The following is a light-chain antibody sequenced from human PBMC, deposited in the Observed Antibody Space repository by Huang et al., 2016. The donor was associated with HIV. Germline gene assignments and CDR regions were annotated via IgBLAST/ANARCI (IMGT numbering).Light chain of an antibody. Sequence: EIVLTQSPGTLSLSPGERATLSCRASQSVSSRYLSWYQQKPGQAPRPLIYGASSGATGNPDRFSGSGSGTDFTLTISRLEPEDVAVYYWQQYGSSPPYTFGQGTKLEIK. CDR1: QSVSSRY. CDR2: GAS. V-gene: IGKV3-20*01. CDR3: QQYGSSPPYT. J-gene: IGKJ2*01.